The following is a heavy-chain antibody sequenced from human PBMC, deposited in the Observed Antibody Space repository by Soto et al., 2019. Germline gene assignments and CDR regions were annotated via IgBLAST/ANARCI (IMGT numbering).Heavy chain of an antibody. CDR3: ARGLPYCSGGSCYLDWFDP. V-gene: IGHV4-30-4*01. Sequence: QVQLQESGPGLVKPSQTLSLTCTVSGGSISSGDYYWSWIRQPPGKGLEWIGYIYYSGSTYYNPSLKSRVTISVDTSKNQFSLKLSSVTAADTAVYYCARGLPYCSGGSCYLDWFDPWGQGTLVTVSS. CDR1: GGSISSGDYY. CDR2: IYYSGST. D-gene: IGHD2-15*01. J-gene: IGHJ5*02.